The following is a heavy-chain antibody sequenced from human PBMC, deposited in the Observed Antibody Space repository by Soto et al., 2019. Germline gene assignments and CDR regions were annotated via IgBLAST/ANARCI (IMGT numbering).Heavy chain of an antibody. CDR3: SSRDAGTSVDY. CDR2: MYRTGST. J-gene: IGHJ4*02. V-gene: IGHV4-4*02. D-gene: IGHD1-7*01. CDR1: GGSFTSNNW. Sequence: SETLSLICAVSGGSFTSNNWWTWVRQPPGQGLEWIGEMYRTGSTNYNPSLKSRVTISLDKYENQFSLKVTSLTAADTAVYYCSSRDAGTSVDYWGQGTLVTVSS.